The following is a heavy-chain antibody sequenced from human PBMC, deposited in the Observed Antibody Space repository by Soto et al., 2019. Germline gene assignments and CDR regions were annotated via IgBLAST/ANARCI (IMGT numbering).Heavy chain of an antibody. CDR3: ARPSPGPAEFVT. CDR1: GYFISSGFY. Sequence: SETLSLPCVVSGYFISSGFYWDWIRQPPGNGLEWIGSISHSGSPYYNPSLKSRVTILVDTSKNQFSLKVTSVTAADTAICYWARPSPGPAEFVTGGQETLVAVFS. J-gene: IGHJ4*02. D-gene: IGHD3-10*01. V-gene: IGHV4-38-2*01. CDR2: ISHSGSP.